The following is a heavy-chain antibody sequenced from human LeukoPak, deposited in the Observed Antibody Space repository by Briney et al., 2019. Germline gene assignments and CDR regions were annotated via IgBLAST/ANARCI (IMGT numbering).Heavy chain of an antibody. CDR2: ISYDRSNK. D-gene: IGHD6-13*01. J-gene: IGHJ6*02. Sequence: GRSLRLSCAASGFTFSSYGMHWVRQAPGKGLEWVAVISYDRSNKYYADSVKGRFTISRDNSKNTLYLQMNSLRAEDTAVYYCAKDTVPHLKYSSSWYSGMDVWGQGTTVTVSS. V-gene: IGHV3-30*18. CDR1: GFTFSSYG. CDR3: AKDTVPHLKYSSSWYSGMDV.